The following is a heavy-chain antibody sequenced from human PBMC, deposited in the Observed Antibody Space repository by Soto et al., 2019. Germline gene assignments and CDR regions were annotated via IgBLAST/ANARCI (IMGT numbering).Heavy chain of an antibody. Sequence: QLQLQESGSGLVRPSQTLSLTCAVSGGSISSGGYSWNWIRQPPGKGLEWIGYIDHSGSTLYNPSLKSVVTISGDKSKNQFSLKLSSVTAADTAVYYCARDQLEGNWVDPLGQGTLVTVSS. CDR1: GGSISSGGYS. CDR2: IDHSGST. D-gene: IGHD1-1*01. J-gene: IGHJ5*02. CDR3: ARDQLEGNWVDP. V-gene: IGHV4-30-2*01.